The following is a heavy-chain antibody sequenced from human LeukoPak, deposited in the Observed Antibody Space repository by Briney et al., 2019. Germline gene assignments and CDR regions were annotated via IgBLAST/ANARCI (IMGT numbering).Heavy chain of an antibody. V-gene: IGHV4-34*01. J-gene: IGHJ6*02. CDR1: GGSFSGYY. Sequence: SETLSLTCAVYGGSFSGYYWSWIRQPPGKGLEWIGEINHSGSTNYNPSLKSRVTISVDTSKNQFSLKLSSVTAADTAVYYCACQYGMDVWGQGTTVTVSS. CDR3: ACQYGMDV. CDR2: INHSGST.